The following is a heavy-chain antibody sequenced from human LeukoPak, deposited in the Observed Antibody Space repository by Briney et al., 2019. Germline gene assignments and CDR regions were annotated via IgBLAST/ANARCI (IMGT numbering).Heavy chain of an antibody. CDR2: IDWDDDK. D-gene: IGHD5-12*01. CDR1: GFSLSTSGMC. CDR3: ARMIRRGYSGYDTYYYYYGMDV. V-gene: IGHV2-70*11. Sequence: SGPALVKPTQTLTLTCTFSGFSLSTSGMCVSWIRQPPGKALEWLARIDWDDDKYYSTSLKTRLTISKDTSKNQVVLTMTNMDPVDTATYYCARMIRRGYSGYDTYYYYYGMDVWGQGTTVTVSS. J-gene: IGHJ6*02.